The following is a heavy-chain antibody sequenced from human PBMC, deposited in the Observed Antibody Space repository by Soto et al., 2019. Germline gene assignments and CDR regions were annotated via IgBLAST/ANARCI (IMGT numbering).Heavy chain of an antibody. V-gene: IGHV1-46*01. CDR1: GYTL. Sequence: ASVKVSCKASGYTLHWVRQAPGQGLEWMGIINPSGGSTSYAQTFQGRVTMTRDTSTSTVYMELSSLRSEDTAVYYCARGGPYSRWSYYFDYWGQGTQVTVSS. CDR2: INPSGGST. J-gene: IGHJ4*02. D-gene: IGHD6-6*01. CDR3: ARGGPYSRWSYYFDY.